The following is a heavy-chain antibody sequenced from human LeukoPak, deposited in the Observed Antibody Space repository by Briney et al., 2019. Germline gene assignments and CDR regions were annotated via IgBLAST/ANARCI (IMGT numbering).Heavy chain of an antibody. CDR1: GGSISSHY. CDR2: IYYSGST. CDR3: ARDLAWAFDI. Sequence: PSETLSLTCTVSGGSISSHYWSWIRQPPGKGLEWFGYIYYSGSTNYNPSLKSRVTISVDTSKNQFSLKLSSVTAADTAVHYCARDLAWAFDIWGQGTMVTVSS. V-gene: IGHV4-59*11. J-gene: IGHJ3*02.